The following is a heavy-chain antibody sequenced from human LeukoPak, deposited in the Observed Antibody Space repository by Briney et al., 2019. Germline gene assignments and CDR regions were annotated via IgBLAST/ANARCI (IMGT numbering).Heavy chain of an antibody. CDR3: ARAPKGALYGMDV. Sequence: GGSLRLSCAASGFTFSSYEMNWVRQAPGKGLEWVSYISSSGSTIYYADSVKGRFTISRDNAKNSLYLQTNSLRAEDTAVYYCARAPKGALYGMDVWGKGTTVTVSS. CDR1: GFTFSSYE. V-gene: IGHV3-48*03. J-gene: IGHJ6*04. CDR2: ISSSGSTI. D-gene: IGHD3-16*01.